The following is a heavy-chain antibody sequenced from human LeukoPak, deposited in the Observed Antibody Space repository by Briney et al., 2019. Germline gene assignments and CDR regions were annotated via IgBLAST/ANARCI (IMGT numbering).Heavy chain of an antibody. CDR3: ARVRDGRFLEWSYNWFDP. CDR1: GYTFTSYG. D-gene: IGHD3-3*01. J-gene: IGHJ5*02. CDR2: ISAYNGNT. Sequence: ASVKVSCKASGYTFTSYGISWVRQAPGQGLEWMGWISAYNGNTNYAQKLQGRVTMTTDTSTSTAYMELRSLRSDDTTVYYCARVRDGRFLEWSYNWFDPWGQGTLVTVSS. V-gene: IGHV1-18*01.